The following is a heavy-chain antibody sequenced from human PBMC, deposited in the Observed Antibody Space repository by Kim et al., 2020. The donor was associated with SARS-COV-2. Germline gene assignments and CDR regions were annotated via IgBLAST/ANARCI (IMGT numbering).Heavy chain of an antibody. J-gene: IGHJ6*02. CDR1: GFTFSSYA. CDR3: AKTSYDDYGDYEDHYYYGMDV. V-gene: IGHV3-23*01. Sequence: GGSLRLSCAASGFTFSSYAMSWVRQAPGKGLEWVSAISGSGGSTYYADSVKGRFTISRDNSKNTLYLQMNSLRAEDTAVYYCAKTSYDDYGDYEDHYYYGMDVWGQGNTVTVSS. CDR2: ISGSGGST. D-gene: IGHD4-17*01.